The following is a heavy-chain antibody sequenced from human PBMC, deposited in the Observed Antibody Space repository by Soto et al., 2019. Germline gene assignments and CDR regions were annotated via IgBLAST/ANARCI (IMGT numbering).Heavy chain of an antibody. J-gene: IGHJ4*02. D-gene: IGHD5-18*01. CDR2: IYYSGST. CDR3: ARHGIGYSIPIPDY. Sequence: ASETLSLTCTVSGGSISSSSYYWGWIRQPPGKGLEWIGSIYYSGSTYYNPSLKSRVTISVDTSKNQFSLKLSSVTAADTAVYYCARHGIGYSIPIPDYWGQGTLVTVSS. V-gene: IGHV4-39*01. CDR1: GGSISSSSYY.